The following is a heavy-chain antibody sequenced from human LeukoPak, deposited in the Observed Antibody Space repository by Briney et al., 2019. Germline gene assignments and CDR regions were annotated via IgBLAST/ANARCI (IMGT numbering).Heavy chain of an antibody. D-gene: IGHD3-22*01. J-gene: IGHJ4*02. V-gene: IGHV1-18*01. CDR2: ISAYNGNT. CDR1: GYTFTSYG. Sequence: ASVKVSCKASGYTFTSYGISWVRQAPGQGLEWMGWISAYNGNTNYAQKLQGRVTMTTDTSTSTAYMELRSLRSDDTAVYYCARDTPYYYDSSGYYYWGQGTLVTVPS. CDR3: ARDTPYYYDSSGYYY.